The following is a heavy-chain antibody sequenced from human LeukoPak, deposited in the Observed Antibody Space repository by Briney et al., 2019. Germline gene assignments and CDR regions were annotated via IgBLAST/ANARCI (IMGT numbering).Heavy chain of an antibody. Sequence: GGSLRLSSAASGFTFSSYWMSWVRRAPGKGLEWVANIKQDGSEKYYVDSVKGRFTISRDNSKNTLYLQMNSLRAEDTAVYYCAKDPRAAADWFDPWGQGTLVTVSS. CDR2: IKQDGSEK. CDR1: GFTFSSYW. D-gene: IGHD6-13*01. J-gene: IGHJ5*02. CDR3: AKDPRAAADWFDP. V-gene: IGHV3-7*03.